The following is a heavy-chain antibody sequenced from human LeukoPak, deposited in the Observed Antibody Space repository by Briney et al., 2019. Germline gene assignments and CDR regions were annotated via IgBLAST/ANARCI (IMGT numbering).Heavy chain of an antibody. CDR2: INHSGST. CDR1: GGSISSYY. Sequence: SETLSLTCTVSGGSISSYYWSWIRQPPGKGLEWIGEINHSGSTNYNPSLKSRVTISVDTSKNQFSLKLSSVTAADTAVYYCARHVRKSSSWGTLGAFDIWGQGTMVTVSS. D-gene: IGHD6-13*01. V-gene: IGHV4-34*01. CDR3: ARHVRKSSSWGTLGAFDI. J-gene: IGHJ3*02.